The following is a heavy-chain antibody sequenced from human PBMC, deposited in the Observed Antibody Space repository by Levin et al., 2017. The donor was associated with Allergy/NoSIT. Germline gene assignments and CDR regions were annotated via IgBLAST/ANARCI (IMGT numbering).Heavy chain of an antibody. J-gene: IGHJ4*02. Sequence: GASVKVSCKASGYTFTGYYMHWVRQAPGQGLEWMGWINPNSGGTNYAQKFQGRVTMTRDTSISTAYMELSSLRSDDTAVYYCAREATYDRNFDSWGQGTLVTVSS. V-gene: IGHV1-2*02. D-gene: IGHD3-9*01. CDR2: INPNSGGT. CDR1: GYTFTGYY. CDR3: AREATYDRNFDS.